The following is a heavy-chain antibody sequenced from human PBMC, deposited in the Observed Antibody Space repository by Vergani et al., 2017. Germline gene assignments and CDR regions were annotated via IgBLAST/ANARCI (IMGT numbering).Heavy chain of an antibody. CDR2: VSFRGVT. J-gene: IGHJ5*02. CDR3: AGDTHSWQRADR. D-gene: IGHD6-13*01. Sequence: QVKLQESGPGLVKPSETLSLTCTVSGASVNSYYWSWIRQHPENGLEWMGYVSFRGVTLYDPSVKGRMTISLNTSSNQFSLYLTSVTAADSAIYYCAGDTHSWQRADRWGQGLLVSVSS. V-gene: IGHV4-59*02. CDR1: GASVNSYY.